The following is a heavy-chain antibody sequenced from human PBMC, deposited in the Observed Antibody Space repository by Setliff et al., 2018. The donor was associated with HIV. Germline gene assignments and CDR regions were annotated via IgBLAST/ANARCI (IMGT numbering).Heavy chain of an antibody. D-gene: IGHD6-19*01. CDR1: GGSIRSYY. CDR2: IYYSGST. Sequence: PSETLSLTCTVSGGSIRSYYWSWIRQPPGKGLEWIGYIYYSGSTNYNPSLKSRVTISVDTSKNQFSLKVTSVTAADTAVYHCARDRGTGWYGYFQYWGQGSQVTVSS. CDR3: ARDRGTGWYGYFQY. J-gene: IGHJ1*01. V-gene: IGHV4-59*08.